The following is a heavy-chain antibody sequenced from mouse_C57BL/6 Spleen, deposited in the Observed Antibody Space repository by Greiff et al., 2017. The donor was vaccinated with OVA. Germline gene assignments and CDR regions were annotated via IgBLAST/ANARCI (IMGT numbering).Heavy chain of an antibody. CDR3: ARCPLDY. CDR1: GYTFTGYW. CDR2: IVPGGGST. V-gene: IGHV1-9*01. J-gene: IGHJ2*01. Sequence: VQLQQSGAELMKPGASVKLSCKATGYTFTGYWIEWVKQRPGHGLEWIGEIVPGGGSTNYNEKFKGKGTFTAATSSNPAYLQLSSPTTDDSAIYYCARCPLDYWGQGTTLTVSS.